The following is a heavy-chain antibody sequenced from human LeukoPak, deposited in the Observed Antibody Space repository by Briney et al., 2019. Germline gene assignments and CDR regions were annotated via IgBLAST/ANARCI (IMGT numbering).Heavy chain of an antibody. D-gene: IGHD6-13*01. CDR3: ARDLGPIAAAGMDV. CDR1: GFTISDYW. V-gene: IGHV3-7*01. Sequence: GGSLRLSCAASGFTISDYWMSWVRQAPGKGLEWVANIKEDGSEKNYVDSAKGRFTISRDNAKNSLYLQMNSLRAEDTAVYYCARDLGPIAAAGMDVWGQGTTVTVSS. J-gene: IGHJ6*02. CDR2: IKEDGSEK.